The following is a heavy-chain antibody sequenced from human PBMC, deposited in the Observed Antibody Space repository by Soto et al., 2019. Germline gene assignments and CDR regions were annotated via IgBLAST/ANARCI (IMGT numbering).Heavy chain of an antibody. CDR2: IYPDDSDT. J-gene: IGHJ3*01. D-gene: IGHD1-26*01. CDR3: ARRRSGDAFDV. V-gene: IGHV5-51*01. CDR1: GYSFNTFW. Sequence: PWESLKISCEASGYSFNTFWIGWVRQMPGKGLEWMWIIYPDDSDTRVNPSFQGQVTISADKSITTAYLQWNSLKASDTAMYFCARRRSGDAFDVWGQGTLVT.